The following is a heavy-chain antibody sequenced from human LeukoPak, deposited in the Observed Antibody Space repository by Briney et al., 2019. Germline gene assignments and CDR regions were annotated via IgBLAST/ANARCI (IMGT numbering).Heavy chain of an antibody. CDR3: ARGAQLWPGG. CDR1: GFTFSSYG. V-gene: IGHV3-30*03. CDR2: ISYDGSNK. D-gene: IGHD5-18*01. Sequence: GGSLRLSCAASGFTFSSYGMHWVRQAPGKGLEWVAVISYDGSNKYYADSVKGRFTISRDSSKNTLYLQMNSLRAEDTAVYYCARGAQLWPGGWGQGTLVTVSS. J-gene: IGHJ4*02.